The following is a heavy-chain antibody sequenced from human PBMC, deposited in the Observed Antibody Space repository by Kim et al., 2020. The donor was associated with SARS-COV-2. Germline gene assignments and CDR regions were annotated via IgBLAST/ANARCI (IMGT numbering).Heavy chain of an antibody. CDR1: GFTFSSYG. Sequence: GGSLRLSCAASGFTFSSYGMHWVRQAPGKGLEWVAVIWYDGSNKYYADSVKGRFTISRDNSKNTLYLQMNSLRAEDTAVYYCASEIIVGAISLDYWGQGTLVTVSS. J-gene: IGHJ4*02. CDR2: IWYDGSNK. CDR3: ASEIIVGAISLDY. V-gene: IGHV3-33*08. D-gene: IGHD1-26*01.